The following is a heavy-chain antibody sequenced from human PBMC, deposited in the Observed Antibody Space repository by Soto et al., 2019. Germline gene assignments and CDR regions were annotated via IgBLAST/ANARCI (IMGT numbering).Heavy chain of an antibody. CDR1: GYTFPSYG. CDR3: AREIAAAGDNWFDP. CDR2: ISAYNGNT. Sequence: ASVKVSCKASGYTFPSYGISWVRQAPGQGLEWMGWISAYNGNTNYAQKLQGRVTMTTDTSTSTAYMELRSLRSDDTAVYYCAREIAAAGDNWFDPWGQGTLVTVSS. V-gene: IGHV1-18*01. J-gene: IGHJ5*02. D-gene: IGHD6-13*01.